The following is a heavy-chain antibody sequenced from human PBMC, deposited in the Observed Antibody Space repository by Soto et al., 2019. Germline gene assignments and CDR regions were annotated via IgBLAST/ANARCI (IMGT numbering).Heavy chain of an antibody. J-gene: IGHJ4*02. CDR3: ATLNYYDSSGPY. CDR1: GGSISSSSYY. V-gene: IGHV4-39*01. Sequence: LSLTCTVSGGSISSSSYYWGWIRQPPGKGLEWIGSIYYSGSTYYNPSLKSRVTISVDTSKNQFSLKLSSVTAADTAVYYCATLNYYDSSGPYWGQGTLVTVSS. CDR2: IYYSGST. D-gene: IGHD3-22*01.